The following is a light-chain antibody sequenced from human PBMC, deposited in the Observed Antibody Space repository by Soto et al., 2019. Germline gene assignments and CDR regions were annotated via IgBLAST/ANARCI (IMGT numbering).Light chain of an antibody. Sequence: QSVLTQPASVSGSPGQSITISCTGTSSDVGAYNFVSWYQQHPGKVPKLMIFDVSSRPSGVSDRFSSSKSGNTASLTISGLQAEDEGDYYCSSYTSSSTHVFGSGTKLTVL. CDR1: SSDVGAYNF. J-gene: IGLJ1*01. V-gene: IGLV2-14*03. CDR3: SSYTSSSTHV. CDR2: DVS.